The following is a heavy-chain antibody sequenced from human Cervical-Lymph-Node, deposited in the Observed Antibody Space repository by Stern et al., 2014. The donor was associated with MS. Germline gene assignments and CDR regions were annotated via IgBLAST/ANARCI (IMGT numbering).Heavy chain of an antibody. CDR2: VNPLNNRR. V-gene: IGHV1-8*01. CDR1: GYRFSSFE. Sequence: QVQLVESGAEVKKPGASVKVSCKTSGYRFSSFEIHWVRQAPGQGLEWLGWVNPLNNRRGYAQKLEDRVTMTWNTSMGTAYMELSSLKSDDTAVYYCARGVTRIVARSGPGFGFWGQGTQVTVSA. CDR3: ARGVTRIVARSGPGFGF. D-gene: IGHD6-13*01. J-gene: IGHJ4*02.